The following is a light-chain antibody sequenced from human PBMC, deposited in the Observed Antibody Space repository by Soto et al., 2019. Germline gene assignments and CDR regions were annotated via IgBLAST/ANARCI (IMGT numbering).Light chain of an antibody. J-gene: IGLJ1*01. CDR3: SSYTTSRTLV. Sequence: QSALTQPASVSGSPGQSITSSCTGTSSDVGGYNYVSWYQQHPGKVPKLMIFEVSNRPSGVSNRFSGSKSGNTASLTISGLQAEDEADYYCSSYTTSRTLVFGPGTKVTVL. CDR2: EVS. CDR1: SSDVGGYNY. V-gene: IGLV2-14*01.